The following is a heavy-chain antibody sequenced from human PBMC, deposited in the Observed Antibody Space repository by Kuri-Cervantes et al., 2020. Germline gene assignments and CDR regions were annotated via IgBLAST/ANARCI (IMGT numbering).Heavy chain of an antibody. V-gene: IGHV4-39*01. Sequence: ESLKISCTVSGGSISSSSYYWGWIRQPPGKGLEWIGSIYYSGSTWYNPSLKSRVTMSVDTSKNQFSLKLSSVTAADAAVFYCVRLFGIAAAGQVDYWGQGTLVTVSS. CDR2: IYYSGST. J-gene: IGHJ4*02. CDR1: GGSISSSSYY. CDR3: VRLFGIAAAGQVDY. D-gene: IGHD6-13*01.